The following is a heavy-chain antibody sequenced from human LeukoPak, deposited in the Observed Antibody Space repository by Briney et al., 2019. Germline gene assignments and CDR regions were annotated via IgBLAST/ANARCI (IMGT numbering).Heavy chain of an antibody. J-gene: IGHJ4*02. D-gene: IGHD1/OR15-1a*01. CDR2: INSDGSST. V-gene: IGHV3-74*01. Sequence: QPGGSLRLSCAASGFTFSTYWMHWVRQAPGEGLVWVSRINSDGSSTSYADSVKGRFTISRDNAKNTLYLQMNTLRVEDTAVYYCARDPSGSSTTSFDYWGQGTLVTVSS. CDR1: GFTFSTYW. CDR3: ARDPSGSSTTSFDY.